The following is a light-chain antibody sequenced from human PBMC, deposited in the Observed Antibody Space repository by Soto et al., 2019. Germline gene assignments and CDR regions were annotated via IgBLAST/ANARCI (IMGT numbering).Light chain of an antibody. CDR1: QSVSSN. CDR3: QQYNNLIT. Sequence: TGRTQYTETLSVSPGERATLSFRASQSVSSNLAWYQQKPGQAPRLLIYAASTRPTGIPARFTGSGSGTEFTLTISSLQSEDFAVYYCQQYNNLITFGQGTRLEIK. CDR2: AAS. J-gene: IGKJ5*01. V-gene: IGKV3-15*01.